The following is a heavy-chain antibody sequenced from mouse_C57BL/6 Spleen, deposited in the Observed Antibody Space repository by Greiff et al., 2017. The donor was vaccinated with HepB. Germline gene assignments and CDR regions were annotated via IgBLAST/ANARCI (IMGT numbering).Heavy chain of an antibody. CDR1: GFNITDYY. D-gene: IGHD2-4*01. CDR3: TTYDYSYAMDY. J-gene: IGHJ4*01. V-gene: IGHV14-1*01. Sequence: EVQLQQSGAELVRPGASVKLSCTASGFNITDYYMHWVKQRPEQGLEWIGRIDPEDGDTEYAQKFKGKATMTADTSSNTAYLQLSSLTSEDTAVYYCTTYDYSYAMDYWGQGTSVTVSS. CDR2: IDPEDGDT.